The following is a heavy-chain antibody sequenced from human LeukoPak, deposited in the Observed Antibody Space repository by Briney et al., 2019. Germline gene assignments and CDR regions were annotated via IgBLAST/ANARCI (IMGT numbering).Heavy chain of an antibody. CDR2: ISAYNGNT. V-gene: IGHV1-18*01. J-gene: IGHJ4*02. Sequence: ASLKVSCKASGYTFTSYGISWVRQAPGQGLEWMGWISAYNGNTNYAQKLQGRVTMTTDTSTSTAYMELRSLRSDDTAVYYCARGDSSGWYPSGGFVDYWGQGTLVTVSS. CDR1: GYTFTSYG. D-gene: IGHD6-19*01. CDR3: ARGDSSGWYPSGGFVDY.